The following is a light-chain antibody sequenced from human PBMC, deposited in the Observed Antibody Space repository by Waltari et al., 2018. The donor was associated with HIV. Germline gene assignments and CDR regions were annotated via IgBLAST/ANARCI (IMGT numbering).Light chain of an antibody. CDR3: SSYTTRSTLV. V-gene: IGLV2-14*01. Sequence: QSALTQPASVSGSPGQSITISCTGTRSDVGAYHHISWFQQHPGKGPNFIIFEVNNRPSGVSNRFSGSKAGNTASLTISGLQAEDEADYYCSSYTTRSTLVFGGGTKLTVL. CDR2: EVN. J-gene: IGLJ2*01. CDR1: RSDVGAYHH.